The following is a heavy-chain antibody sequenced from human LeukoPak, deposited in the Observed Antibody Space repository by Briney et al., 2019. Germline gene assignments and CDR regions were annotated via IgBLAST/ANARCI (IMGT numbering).Heavy chain of an antibody. CDR2: IIPILGIA. CDR1: GGTFSSYT. V-gene: IGHV1-69*02. CDR3: ARSGYCSGGSCLPTQY. D-gene: IGHD2-15*01. J-gene: IGHJ4*02. Sequence: SVKVSCKASGGTFSSYTISWVRQAPGQGLEWMGRIIPILGIANYAQKFHGRVTITADKSTSTAYMELSSLRSEDTAVYYCARSGYCSGGSCLPTQYWGQGTLVTVSS.